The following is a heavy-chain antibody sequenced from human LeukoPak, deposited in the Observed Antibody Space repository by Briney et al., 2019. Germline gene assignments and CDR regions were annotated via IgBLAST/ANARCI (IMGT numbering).Heavy chain of an antibody. V-gene: IGHV3-23*01. CDR2: ISDNGSKT. D-gene: IGHD1-1*01. Sequence: GGSLGLSCAASGFTFNNYALTWVRQAPGKGLEWVSAISDNGSKTYYAESVKGRFTISRDNSRNTVYLQMNSLRGEDTALYYCGKDWKVESWGQGTLVTVSS. CDR3: GKDWKVES. CDR1: GFTFNNYA. J-gene: IGHJ4*02.